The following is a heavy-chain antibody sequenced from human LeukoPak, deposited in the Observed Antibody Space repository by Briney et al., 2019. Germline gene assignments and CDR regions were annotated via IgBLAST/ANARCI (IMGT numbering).Heavy chain of an antibody. CDR1: GFTFSSYA. J-gene: IGHJ4*02. CDR2: ISGRGGST. CDR3: AKSVGGTGDPVDY. D-gene: IGHD6-19*01. Sequence: GGSLRLSCAASGFTFSSYAMNWVRQAPGNGLEWVSNISGRGGSTYYADSVKGRFTISRDNSKNTLYLQMNSLRAEDTAVYYCAKSVGGTGDPVDYWGQGTLVIVSA. V-gene: IGHV3-23*01.